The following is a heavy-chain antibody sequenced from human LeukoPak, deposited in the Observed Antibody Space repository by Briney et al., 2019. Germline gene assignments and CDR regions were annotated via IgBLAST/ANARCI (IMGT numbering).Heavy chain of an antibody. CDR1: GFTFSSYA. J-gene: IGHJ4*02. Sequence: GGSLRLSCAASGFTFSSYAMHWVRQAPGKGLEWVAVISYDGSNKYYADSVKGRFTISRDNSKNTLYLQMNSLRAEDTAVYYCARAPDYYGSGTLGYWGQGTLVTVSS. D-gene: IGHD3-10*01. V-gene: IGHV3-30-3*01. CDR2: ISYDGSNK. CDR3: ARAPDYYGSGTLGY.